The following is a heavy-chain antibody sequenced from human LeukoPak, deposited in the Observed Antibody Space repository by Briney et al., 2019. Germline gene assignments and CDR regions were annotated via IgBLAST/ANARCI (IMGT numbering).Heavy chain of an antibody. CDR1: GFIFGSYA. CDR2: ISGPGDNT. D-gene: IGHD3-22*01. Sequence: PGGSLRLSCAVSGFIFGSYAMGWVRQAPGKGLEWVSTISGPGDNTYYADSVKGRFTISRDNSKNTLYLQMNSLRAEDTAIYYCAKEDYYDSRGHIKLDAFHVWGQGTMVTVSS. V-gene: IGHV3-23*01. J-gene: IGHJ3*01. CDR3: AKEDYYDSRGHIKLDAFHV.